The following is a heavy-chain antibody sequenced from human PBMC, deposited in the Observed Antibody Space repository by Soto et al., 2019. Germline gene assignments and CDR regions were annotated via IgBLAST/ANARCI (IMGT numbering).Heavy chain of an antibody. D-gene: IGHD5-12*01. V-gene: IGHV3-33*01. CDR3: ASDRVSYSGYGDAFDI. Sequence: QVQLVESGGGVVQPGRSLRLSCAASGFTFSRFGMNWVRQAPGKGLEWVAGIGYDGSSKYYADSVKGRLTIFRDNSKNTLYVQMNSLRVEDTAVYYCASDRVSYSGYGDAFDIWGKGTMVTVSS. CDR2: IGYDGSSK. J-gene: IGHJ3*02. CDR1: GFTFSRFG.